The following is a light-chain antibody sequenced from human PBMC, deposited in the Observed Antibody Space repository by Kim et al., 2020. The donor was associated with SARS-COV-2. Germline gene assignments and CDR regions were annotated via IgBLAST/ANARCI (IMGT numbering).Light chain of an antibody. CDR2: STN. J-gene: IGLJ3*02. V-gene: IGLV8-61*01. CDR3: VLYMGSGIWV. CDR1: SGSVSTNYY. Sequence: GGTVTLTCGLTSGSVSTNYYPGWYRQTPGQAPRTLIYSTNTRSSGVPDRFYGSILGNKAALTITGAQADDESDYYCVLYMGSGIWVFGGGTQLTVL.